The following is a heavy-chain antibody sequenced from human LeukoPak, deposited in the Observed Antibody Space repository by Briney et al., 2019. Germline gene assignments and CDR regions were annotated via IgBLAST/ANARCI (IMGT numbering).Heavy chain of an antibody. CDR3: ARDLEHPGSSDTAEGSP. D-gene: IGHD5-18*01. CDR2: INPSGGST. V-gene: IGHV1-46*01. J-gene: IGHJ5*02. CDR1: GYTFTSYY. Sequence: ASVKVSCKASGYTFTSYYMHWVRQAPGQGLEWVGIINPSGGSTSYAQKFQGRVTMTRDTSTSTVYMELSSLRSEDTAVYYCARDLEHPGSSDTAEGSPWGQGTLLTVSS.